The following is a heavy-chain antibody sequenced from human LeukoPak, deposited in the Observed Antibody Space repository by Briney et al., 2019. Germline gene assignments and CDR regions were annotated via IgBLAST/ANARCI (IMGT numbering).Heavy chain of an antibody. CDR2: IMPLFNTA. Sequence: ASVKVSCKASGATFSSYSITWVRQAPGQGLEWMGGIMPLFNTAHYAQQFQGRVTITTDESTSTAYLDLRSLRFEDTAMYYCARVDRSYHYLDVWGKGTAVTVSS. J-gene: IGHJ6*03. CDR1: GATFSSYS. CDR3: ARVDRSYHYLDV. V-gene: IGHV1-69*05.